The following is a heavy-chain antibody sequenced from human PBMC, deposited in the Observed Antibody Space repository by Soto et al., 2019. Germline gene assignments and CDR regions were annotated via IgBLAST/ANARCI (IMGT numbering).Heavy chain of an antibody. CDR2: ISPTGNKI. CDR3: ARSFPRFTATDS. CDR1: GVIFSNYE. Sequence: EVQLVESGGGLVQPGGSLRLSCAASGVIFSNYEMNWVRQAPGKGLQWVSFISPTGNKIYYGESVKGRFTISRDNAKNSVLLHMLSLTAEDTEVYFCARSFPRFTATDSWGQGTLVTGAS. V-gene: IGHV3-48*03. J-gene: IGHJ5*01. D-gene: IGHD2-15*01.